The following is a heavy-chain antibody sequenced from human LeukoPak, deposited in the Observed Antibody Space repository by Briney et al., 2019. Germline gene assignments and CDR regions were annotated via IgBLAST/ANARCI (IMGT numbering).Heavy chain of an antibody. CDR2: IYYSGSS. CDR3: ASENSSGWLDY. CDR1: GGSIGSYY. Sequence: ASETLSLTCTVSGGSIGSYYWSWIRQPPGKGLEWIGYIYYSGSSNYNPSLKSRVTISVDTSKNQFSLKLSSVTAADTAVYYCASENSSGWLDYWGQGTLVTVSS. D-gene: IGHD6-19*01. J-gene: IGHJ4*02. V-gene: IGHV4-59*01.